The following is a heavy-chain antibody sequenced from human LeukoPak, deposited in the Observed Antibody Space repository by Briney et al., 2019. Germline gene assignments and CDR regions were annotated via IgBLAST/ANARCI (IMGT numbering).Heavy chain of an antibody. V-gene: IGHV3-7*03. J-gene: IGHJ4*02. CDR3: ARDWAGNFDY. D-gene: IGHD6-19*01. Sequence: GGSLRLSCAASGFTLSSYWMNWVRQAPGKGLEWVANIKQDGSEKYYVDSVKGRFTISRDNAKNSLYLQMNSLRVEDTGVYFCARDWAGNFDYWGQGTLVTVSS. CDR2: IKQDGSEK. CDR1: GFTLSSYW.